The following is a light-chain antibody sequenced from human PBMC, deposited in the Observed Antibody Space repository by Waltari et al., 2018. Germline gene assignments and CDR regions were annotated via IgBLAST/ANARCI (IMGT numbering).Light chain of an antibody. CDR2: ANN. V-gene: IGLV1-40*01. CDR1: SSNIGAGNH. J-gene: IGLJ2*01. CDR3: QSYDSSLRGSV. Sequence: QSVLTQPPSVSGAPGQRVPIPCTGSSSNIGAGNHVPWYQQLPGTAPKVLIYANNKRPSGVPDRFSGSKSGTSASLAITGLQAEDEADYYCQSYDSSLRGSVFGGGTKVTVL.